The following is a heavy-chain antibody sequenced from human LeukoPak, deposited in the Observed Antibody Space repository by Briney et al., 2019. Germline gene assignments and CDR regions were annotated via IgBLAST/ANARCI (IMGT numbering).Heavy chain of an antibody. J-gene: IGHJ6*02. CDR2: ITENGDRS. Sequence: GGSLRLSCAASEFTFSGYAMSWVRQAPGKGPEWVSTITENGDRSYYIDSVKGRFTISRDISKNTLYLQMNSLRAEDTAVYYCAKGLPVSDFWSGNGYYYGMDVWGQGTTVTVSS. CDR1: EFTFSGYA. V-gene: IGHV3-23*01. CDR3: AKGLPVSDFWSGNGYYYGMDV. D-gene: IGHD3-3*01.